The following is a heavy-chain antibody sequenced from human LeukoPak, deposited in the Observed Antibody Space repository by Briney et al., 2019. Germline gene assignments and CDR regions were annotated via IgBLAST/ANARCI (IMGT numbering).Heavy chain of an antibody. J-gene: IGHJ4*02. CDR3: ARQQLSQLYYFDN. V-gene: IGHV4-59*01. CDR1: GGSISSYY. D-gene: IGHD1-1*01. Sequence: SETLSLTCTVAGGSISSYYWSWIRQPPGKGLEWVGYIYYTGSTNYNPSLKRRVTISVDTSKNQFSLKLSSVTAADTAVYYCARQQLSQLYYFDNCGQGTLVTVSS. CDR2: IYYTGST.